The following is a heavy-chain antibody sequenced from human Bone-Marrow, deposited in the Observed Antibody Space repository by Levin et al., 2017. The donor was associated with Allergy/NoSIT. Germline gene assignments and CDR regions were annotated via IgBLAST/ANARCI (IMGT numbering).Heavy chain of an antibody. CDR2: IYHSGST. CDR3: ARVPYPGIAVAGTYP. V-gene: IGHV4-38-2*02. Sequence: SETLSLTCTVSGYSISSGYYWGWIRQPPGKGLEWIGSIYHSGSTYYNPSLKSRVTISVDTSKNQFSLKLSSVTAADTAVYYCARVPYPGIAVAGTYPWGQGTLVTVSS. J-gene: IGHJ5*02. D-gene: IGHD6-19*01. CDR1: GYSISSGYY.